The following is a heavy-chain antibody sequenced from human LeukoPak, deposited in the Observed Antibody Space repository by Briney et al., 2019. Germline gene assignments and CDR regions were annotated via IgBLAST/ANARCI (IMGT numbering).Heavy chain of an antibody. D-gene: IGHD6-19*01. V-gene: IGHV4-39*01. CDR2: IYYSGST. Sequence: PSETLSLTCTVSGGSISSSSYYWGWIRQPPGKGLEWIGSIYYSGSTYYNPSLKSRVTISVDTSKNQFSLKLSSVTAADTAVYYCARQLRDSSGWYLNWFDPWGQGTLVTVSS. CDR1: GGSISSSSYY. J-gene: IGHJ5*02. CDR3: ARQLRDSSGWYLNWFDP.